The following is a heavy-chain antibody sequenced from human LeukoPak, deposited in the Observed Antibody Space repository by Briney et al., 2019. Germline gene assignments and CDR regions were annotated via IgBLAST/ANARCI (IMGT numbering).Heavy chain of an antibody. J-gene: IGHJ4*02. CDR3: ATDRHTIAVAATLDY. CDR1: GYTFTGYY. Sequence: ASVKVSCKSSGYTFTGYYMHWGREAPGQRLEWMGWINPNSGDTKYAQNFQARVTMTRDTSISTAYMELSRLRSDDTAVYYCATDRHTIAVAATLDYWGRGTLVIASS. CDR2: INPNSGDT. V-gene: IGHV1-2*02. D-gene: IGHD6-19*01.